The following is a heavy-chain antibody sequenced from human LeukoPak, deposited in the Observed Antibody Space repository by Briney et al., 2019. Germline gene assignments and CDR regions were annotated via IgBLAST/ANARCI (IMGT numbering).Heavy chain of an antibody. Sequence: GVLRLSCAASGFTFTTYWMGWVRQAPGKGLEWVANIKQGGSEKYYGDSVKGRFTISRDNAKNSLSLQMNSLRAEDTAVYYCARGADGVSSNSRGWFDPRGQGTLVTVSS. CDR2: IKQGGSEK. CDR3: ARGADGVSSNSRGWFDP. J-gene: IGHJ5*02. D-gene: IGHD2-15*01. V-gene: IGHV3-7*01. CDR1: GFTFTTYW.